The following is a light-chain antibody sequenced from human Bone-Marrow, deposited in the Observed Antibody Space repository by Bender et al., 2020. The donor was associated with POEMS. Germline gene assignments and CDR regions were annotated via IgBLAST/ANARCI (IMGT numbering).Light chain of an antibody. V-gene: IGLV3-1*01. CDR3: QAWAISAGYV. CDR2: HDN. CDR1: DLASKY. J-gene: IGLJ1*01. Sequence: SFDLTQPPSVSVSPGQTASISCSGEDLASKYVCWYQQKPGQSPVLVMFHDNKRPSGVPGRFSGSNSKSIATLTIGGTQAIDEADYYCQAWAISAGYVFGTGTKVTVL.